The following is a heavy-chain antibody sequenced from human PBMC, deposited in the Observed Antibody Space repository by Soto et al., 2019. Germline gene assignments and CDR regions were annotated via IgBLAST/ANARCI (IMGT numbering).Heavy chain of an antibody. CDR1: GFTFSSYA. D-gene: IGHD3-10*01. CDR2: ISGSGDSA. J-gene: IGHJ5*02. Sequence: EVHLLESGGGLVQPGGSLRLSCAASGFTFSSYAMSWVRQAPGKGLEWVSAISGSGDSAYFADSVKGRFTISRDNSKNKLYLQMNGLRAEDTAVYYCAKDYGSGPGDWFDPGGQGTLVTVSS. V-gene: IGHV3-23*01. CDR3: AKDYGSGPGDWFDP.